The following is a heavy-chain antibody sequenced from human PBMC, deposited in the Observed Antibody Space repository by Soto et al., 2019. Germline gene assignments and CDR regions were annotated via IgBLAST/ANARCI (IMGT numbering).Heavy chain of an antibody. CDR2: IFHSGTT. Sequence: SETLSLTCSVSGDSISSADYFWTWIRQSPGKGLEWMGYIFHSGTTYYNPSLKGRLLISIENSTNQFSLRLTSVIAADSAVYFCAREPYLPKASNDFWGPGTLVTVSS. CDR3: AREPYLPKASNDF. V-gene: IGHV4-30-4*01. J-gene: IGHJ4*02. D-gene: IGHD4-4*01. CDR1: GDSISSADYF.